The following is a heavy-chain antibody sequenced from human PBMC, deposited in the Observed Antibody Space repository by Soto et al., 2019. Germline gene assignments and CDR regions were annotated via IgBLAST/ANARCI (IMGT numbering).Heavy chain of an antibody. Sequence: GGSLRLSCAASGFTFDDYGMSWVRQAPGKGLEWVANIKQDGSEKYYVDSVKGRFTISRDNAKNSLYLQMNSLRAEDTAVYYCARDPSIVLVPAATYYYYYYGMDVWGQGTTVTVSS. CDR2: IKQDGSEK. D-gene: IGHD2-2*01. V-gene: IGHV3-7*01. CDR1: GFTFDDYG. J-gene: IGHJ6*02. CDR3: ARDPSIVLVPAATYYYYYYGMDV.